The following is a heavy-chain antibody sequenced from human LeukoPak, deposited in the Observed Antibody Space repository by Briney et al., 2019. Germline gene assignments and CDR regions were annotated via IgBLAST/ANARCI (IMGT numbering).Heavy chain of an antibody. V-gene: IGHV4-39*01. J-gene: IGHJ4*02. Sequence: SETLSLTCTVSGGSLSSSSYYWGWIRQPPGKGLEWIGSIYYSGSAYYNPSLKSRVTISVDTSKNQSSLKLSSVTAADTAVYYCARRLAGTEDYWGQGTLVTVSS. CDR3: ARRLAGTEDY. D-gene: IGHD6-13*01. CDR2: IYYSGSA. CDR1: GGSLSSSSYY.